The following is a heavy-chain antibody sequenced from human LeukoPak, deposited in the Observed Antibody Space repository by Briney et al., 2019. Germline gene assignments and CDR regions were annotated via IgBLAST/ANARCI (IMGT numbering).Heavy chain of an antibody. CDR2: IKQDGSAK. J-gene: IGHJ4*02. CDR3: ARDNGWSADF. D-gene: IGHD2-15*01. Sequence: GGSLRLSCAASGFTFSRHWMYWVRQAPGNGLEWVANIKQDGSAKPYVDSVKGRFTISRDNAKNSLFLQMNSLRVEDTAVYYCARDNGWSADFWGQGTLVTVSS. V-gene: IGHV3-7*03. CDR1: GFTFSRHW.